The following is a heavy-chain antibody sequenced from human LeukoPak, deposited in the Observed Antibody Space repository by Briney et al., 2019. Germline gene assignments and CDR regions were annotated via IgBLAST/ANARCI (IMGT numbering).Heavy chain of an antibody. CDR2: INTNTGNP. CDR1: GYTFTSYA. D-gene: IGHD4-17*01. Sequence: ASVKVSCKASGYTFTSYAMNWVRQAPGQGLEWMGWINTNTGNPTYAQGFTGRFVFSLDTSVSTAYLQISGLQAEDTAVYYCARLIYGDYIFFDYWGQGTLVTVSS. CDR3: ARLIYGDYIFFDY. J-gene: IGHJ4*02. V-gene: IGHV7-4-1*02.